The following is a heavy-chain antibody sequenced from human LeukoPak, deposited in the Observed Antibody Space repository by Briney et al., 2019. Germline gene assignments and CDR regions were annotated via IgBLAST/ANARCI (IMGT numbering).Heavy chain of an antibody. V-gene: IGHV4-59*01. CDR1: GGSISSYY. CDR2: IYYSGST. CDR3: ASRSSGYDPPFGIWYYYIDV. J-gene: IGHJ6*03. Sequence: SETLSLTCTVSGGSISSYYWSWIRQPPGKGLEWIGYIYYSGSTNYNPSLKSRVTISVDTSKNQFSLKLSSVTAADTAVYYCASRSSGYDPPFGIWYYYIDVWGKGTTVTVSS. D-gene: IGHD5-12*01.